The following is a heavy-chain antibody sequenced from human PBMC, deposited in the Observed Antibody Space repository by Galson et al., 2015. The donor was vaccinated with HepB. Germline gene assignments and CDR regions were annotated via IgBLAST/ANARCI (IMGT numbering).Heavy chain of an antibody. Sequence: SLRLAGAASGVTFSNYAMSWVRQAPGKGLDWVSGISASGGSTYYADSVKGRFVISRDNSKNTLYLQMNSLRAEDTAVYYCAKDQYTTGRARLDDWGQGTLVPVSS. CDR2: ISASGGST. J-gene: IGHJ4*02. CDR1: GVTFSNYA. D-gene: IGHD1-1*01. CDR3: AKDQYTTGRARLDD. V-gene: IGHV3-23*01.